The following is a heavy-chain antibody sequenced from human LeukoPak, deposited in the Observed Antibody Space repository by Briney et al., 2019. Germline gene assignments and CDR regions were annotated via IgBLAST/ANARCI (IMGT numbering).Heavy chain of an antibody. CDR3: ASAEPRGIIWYPY. V-gene: IGHV4-4*02. J-gene: IGHJ4*02. CDR1: GASISSNNW. Sequence: PSGTLSLTCAVSGASISSNNWWWGWVRQPPGKGMERIGEIYHSGSTNYNPSLKSRVTMSVDKSKNQFSLKLSSVTAADTAVYYCASAEPRGIIWYPYWGQGTLVTVSS. D-gene: IGHD6-13*01. CDR2: IYHSGST.